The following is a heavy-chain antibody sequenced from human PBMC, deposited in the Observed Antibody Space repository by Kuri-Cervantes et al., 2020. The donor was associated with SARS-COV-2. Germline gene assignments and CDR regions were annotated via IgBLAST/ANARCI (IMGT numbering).Heavy chain of an antibody. J-gene: IGHJ5*02. Sequence: GESLKISSKGSGYSFTSYWIGWVRQMPGKVLEWMGIIYPGDSDTRYSPFFQGQVTISADKSISTAYLQWSSLKATDTAMYYCARQNCSSTSCYTGPKGWFDPWGQGTLVTVSS. CDR2: IYPGDSDT. CDR3: ARQNCSSTSCYTGPKGWFDP. V-gene: IGHV5-51*01. D-gene: IGHD2-2*02. CDR1: GYSFTSYW.